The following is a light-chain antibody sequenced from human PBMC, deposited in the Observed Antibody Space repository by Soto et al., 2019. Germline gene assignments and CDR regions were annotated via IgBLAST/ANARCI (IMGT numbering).Light chain of an antibody. Sequence: DIQMTQSPSSLSASVGDRVTITCRASQNISNFLNWYHQKPGKAPKLLIYDASSLQSGVPSRFSGNGSGTDFTLTISSLQPEDFATYYCQQSYITPRTFCQGTKVDIK. CDR3: QQSYITPRT. CDR2: DAS. CDR1: QNISNF. V-gene: IGKV1-39*01. J-gene: IGKJ1*01.